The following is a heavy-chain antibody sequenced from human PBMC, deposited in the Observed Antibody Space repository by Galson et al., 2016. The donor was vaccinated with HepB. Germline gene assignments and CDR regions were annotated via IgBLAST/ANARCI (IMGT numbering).Heavy chain of an antibody. CDR2: ISFDGNNQ. CDR3: ARDLNAYFDY. CDR1: GFTFTSYA. J-gene: IGHJ4*02. Sequence: SLRLSCAASGFTFTSYAMHWVRQAPGKGLEWVAIISFDGNNQYYAASVKGRFTISRDDSKSTLLLQMNSLRADDTAVYYCARDLNAYFDYWGQGTLVTVSS. V-gene: IGHV3-30*04.